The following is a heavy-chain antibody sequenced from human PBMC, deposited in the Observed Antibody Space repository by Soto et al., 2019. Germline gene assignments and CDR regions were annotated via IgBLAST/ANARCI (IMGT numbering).Heavy chain of an antibody. V-gene: IGHV3-74*01. CDR1: GFIFKMYW. D-gene: IGHD3-10*01. CDR3: TRGPRPISTGTGAY. Sequence: EVQLVESGGGLVPPGGSVRLSCAASGFIFKMYWMHWVRQSPGKGLVWISRIYNYGTYSDYADSVRGRFTISRDNDNDTLYLQMNNLSAEDSGLYYCTRGPRPISTGTGAYWGQGTQVTVSS. CDR2: IYNYGTYS. J-gene: IGHJ4*02.